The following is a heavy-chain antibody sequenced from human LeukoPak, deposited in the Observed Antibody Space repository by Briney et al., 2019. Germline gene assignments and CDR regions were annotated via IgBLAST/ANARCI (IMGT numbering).Heavy chain of an antibody. Sequence: ASVKVSCKASSYTFTSYGISWVRQAPGQGLEWMGWISAYNGNTNYAQKLQGRVTMTTDTSTSTAYMELRSLRSDDTAVYYCARIPYDSSGYYYEDYWGQGTLVTVSS. CDR2: ISAYNGNT. CDR1: SYTFTSYG. D-gene: IGHD3-22*01. J-gene: IGHJ4*02. CDR3: ARIPYDSSGYYYEDY. V-gene: IGHV1-18*01.